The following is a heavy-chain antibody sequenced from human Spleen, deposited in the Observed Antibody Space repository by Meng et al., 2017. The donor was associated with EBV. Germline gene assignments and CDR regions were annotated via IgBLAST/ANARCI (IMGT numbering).Heavy chain of an antibody. J-gene: IGHJ4*02. CDR1: GYTFTSYY. V-gene: IGHV1-46*01. CDR2: INPSGGST. D-gene: IGHD4-23*01. Sequence: QVQLRQLGAEWKTPGASVKVSGQASGYTFTSYYMPWVRQAPGQGLEWMGIINPSGGSTSYEQKFQGRVTMTRDTSTSTVYMELSSLRSEDTAVYYCARGLGGNSYFDYWGQGTLFTVSS. CDR3: ARGLGGNSYFDY.